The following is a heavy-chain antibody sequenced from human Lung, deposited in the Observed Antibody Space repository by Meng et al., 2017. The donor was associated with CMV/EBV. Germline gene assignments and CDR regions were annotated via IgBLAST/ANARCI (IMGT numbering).Heavy chain of an antibody. J-gene: IGHJ4*02. CDR2: IRMDESDK. V-gene: IGHV3-30*02. CDR3: AKDDPVVAI. D-gene: IGHD4-23*01. Sequence: GESLKISCAASGFSFTEYGLHWVRQTPDKGLEWVAFIRMDESDKFYGASVKGRFTISRDMSRKTLFLQMNRLRTDNTGVYYCAKDDPVVAIWGQGTLVTVSS. CDR1: GFSFTEYG.